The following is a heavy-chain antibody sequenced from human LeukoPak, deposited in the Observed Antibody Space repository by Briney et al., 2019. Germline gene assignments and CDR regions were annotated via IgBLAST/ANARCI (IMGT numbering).Heavy chain of an antibody. D-gene: IGHD2-2*01. J-gene: IGHJ4*02. V-gene: IGHV3-30-3*01. CDR2: ISYDGSNK. CDR3: ASSIVVVPAAIKY. CDR1: GFTFSSYA. Sequence: PGRSLRLSCAAFGFTFSSYAMHWVRQAPGKGLEWVAVISYDGSNKYYADSVKGRFTISRDNSKNTLYLQMNSLRAEDTAVYYCASSIVVVPAAIKYWGQGTLVTVSS.